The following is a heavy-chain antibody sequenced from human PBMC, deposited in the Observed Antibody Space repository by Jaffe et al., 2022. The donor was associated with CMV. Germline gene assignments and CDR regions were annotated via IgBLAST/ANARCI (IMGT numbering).Heavy chain of an antibody. CDR2: INHSGST. J-gene: IGHJ6*03. CDR1: GGSFSGYY. V-gene: IGHV4-34*01. CDR3: AGHTHYYYYYMDV. Sequence: QVQLQQWGAGLLKPSETLSLTCAVYGGSFSGYYWSWIRQPPGKGLEWIGEINHSGSTNYNPSLKSRVTISVDTSKNQFSLKLSSVTAADTAVYYCAGHTHYYYYYMDVWGKGTTVTVSS.